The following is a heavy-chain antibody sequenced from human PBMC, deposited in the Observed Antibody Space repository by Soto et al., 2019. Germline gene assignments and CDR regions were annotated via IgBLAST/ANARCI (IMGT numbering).Heavy chain of an antibody. CDR2: ISAYNGNT. J-gene: IGHJ3*02. CDR3: ARNRGSGYANDACYI. Sequence: GASVKVSCKASGYTFTSYGISWVRQAPGQGLEWMGWISAYNGNTNYAQKLQGRVTMTTDTSTSTAYMELRSLRSDDTAVYYCARNRGSGYANDACYIWGQGTMVTVSS. V-gene: IGHV1-18*01. CDR1: GYTFTSYG. D-gene: IGHD3-22*01.